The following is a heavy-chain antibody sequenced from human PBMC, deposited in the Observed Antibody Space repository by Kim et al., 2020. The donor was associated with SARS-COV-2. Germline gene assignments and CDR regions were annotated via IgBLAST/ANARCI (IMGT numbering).Heavy chain of an antibody. CDR1: GFTFSSYS. CDR3: ARVGDCSGGSCYSGDY. V-gene: IGHV3-21*01. D-gene: IGHD2-15*01. CDR2: ISSSSSYI. Sequence: GGSLRLSCAASGFTFSSYSMNWVRQAPGKGLEWVSSISSSSSYIYYADSVKGRFTISRDNAKNSLYLQMNSLRAEDTAVYYCARVGDCSGGSCYSGDYWGQGTLVTVSS. J-gene: IGHJ4*02.